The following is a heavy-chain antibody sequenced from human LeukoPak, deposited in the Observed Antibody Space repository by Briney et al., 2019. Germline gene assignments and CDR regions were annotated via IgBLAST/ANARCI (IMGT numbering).Heavy chain of an antibody. CDR3: ATLTGTTMRNWFDP. CDR2: IYYSGST. CDR1: GGSISSSSYY. D-gene: IGHD1-7*01. Sequence: PSETLSLTCTVSGGSISSSSYYWGWIRQPPGKGLEWIGSIYYSGSTYYNPSLKSRVTISVDTSENQFSLKLSSVTAAGTAVYYCATLTGTTMRNWFDPWGQGTLVTVSS. V-gene: IGHV4-39*01. J-gene: IGHJ5*02.